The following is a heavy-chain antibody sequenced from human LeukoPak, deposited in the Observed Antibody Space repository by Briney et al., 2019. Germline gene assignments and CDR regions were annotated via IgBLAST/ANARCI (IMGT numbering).Heavy chain of an antibody. V-gene: IGHV3-21*01. CDR3: ARDGKMTRATYYYDSSGLPTDY. J-gene: IGHJ4*02. CDR1: GFTFSSYS. Sequence: KPGGSLRLSCAASGFTFSSYSMNWVRQAPGKGLEWVSSISSSSSYIYYADSVKGRFTISRDNAKNSLYLQMNSLRAEDTAVYYCARDGKMTRATYYYDSSGLPTDYWGRGTLVTVSS. CDR2: ISSSSSYI. D-gene: IGHD3-22*01.